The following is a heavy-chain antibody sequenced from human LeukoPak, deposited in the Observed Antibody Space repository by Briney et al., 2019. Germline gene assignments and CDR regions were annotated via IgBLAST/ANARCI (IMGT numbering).Heavy chain of an antibody. V-gene: IGHV3-48*04. CDR2: ISSATSTI. Sequence: PGGSLRLSCAASGFTFSSSGMNWVRQAPGKGLEWVSYISSATSTIYYADSVKGRFTISRDNAKNSLYLQMNSLRAEDTAVYYCARDVTYYGGDWFDPWGQGTPVTVSS. D-gene: IGHD4-23*01. CDR3: ARDVTYYGGDWFDP. CDR1: GFTFSSSG. J-gene: IGHJ5*02.